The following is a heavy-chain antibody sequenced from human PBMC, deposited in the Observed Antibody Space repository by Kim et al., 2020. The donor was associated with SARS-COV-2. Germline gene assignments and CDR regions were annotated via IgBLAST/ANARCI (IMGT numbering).Heavy chain of an antibody. J-gene: IGHJ4*02. CDR3: ASFVWTNYYDSSGYSPLFDY. D-gene: IGHD3-22*01. CDR1: GFTFSSYS. V-gene: IGHV3-21*01. Sequence: GGSLRLSCAASGFTFSSYSMNWVRQAPGKGLEWVSSISSSSSYIYYADSVKGRFTISRDNAKNSLYLQMNSLRAEDTAVYYCASFVWTNYYDSSGYSPLFDYWGQGTLVTVSS. CDR2: ISSSSSYI.